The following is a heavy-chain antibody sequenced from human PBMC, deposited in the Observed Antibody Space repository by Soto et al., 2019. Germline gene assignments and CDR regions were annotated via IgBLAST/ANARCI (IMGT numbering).Heavy chain of an antibody. CDR2: ISDRGATT. Sequence: PGGSLRLSCAASGFTISSNAMDWVRQAPGKGLEWVSAISDRGATTHYADSVKGRFTISRDTSKNTLYLQLNTLRADDTAVYYCAKDKPGTTSFDYWGQGTLVTVSS. CDR3: AKDKPGTTSFDY. V-gene: IGHV3-23*01. CDR1: GFTISSNA. J-gene: IGHJ4*02. D-gene: IGHD1-1*01.